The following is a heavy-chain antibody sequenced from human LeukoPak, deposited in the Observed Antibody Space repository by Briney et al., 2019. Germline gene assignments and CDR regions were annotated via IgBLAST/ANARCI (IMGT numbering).Heavy chain of an antibody. CDR1: GYRFTDYW. J-gene: IGHJ4*02. CDR2: IYPGDSDT. Sequence: GESLKISCKASGYRFTDYWIGWVRQMPGKGLEWMGIIYPGDSDTRYSPSFRGQVTISADESTSTAYLKWKSLKASDAAMYYCARTPTSLSNPRHFDFWGQGTLVTVSS. V-gene: IGHV5-51*01. D-gene: IGHD6-6*01. CDR3: ARTPTSLSNPRHFDF.